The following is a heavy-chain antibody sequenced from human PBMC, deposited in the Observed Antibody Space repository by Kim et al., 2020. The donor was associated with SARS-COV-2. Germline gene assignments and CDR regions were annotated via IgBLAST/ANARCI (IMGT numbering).Heavy chain of an antibody. CDR3: ARGTFTPQLVLRSFDS. V-gene: IGHV4-31*03. D-gene: IGHD6-6*01. Sequence: SETLSLGCSVSGGSLSLGGDYWSWLRQPPGKGLEWIGYIFYGGRAYYNPSLKSRVTISVDASKNQFSLRLISVTAADTALYFCARGTFTPQLVLRSFDSWGQGTLVTVSS. CDR1: GGSLSLGGDY. CDR2: IFYGGRA. J-gene: IGHJ4*01.